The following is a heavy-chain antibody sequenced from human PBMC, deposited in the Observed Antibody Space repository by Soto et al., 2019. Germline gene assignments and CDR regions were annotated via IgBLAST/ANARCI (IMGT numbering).Heavy chain of an antibody. CDR3: ARTDRDFYGLDV. V-gene: IGHV3-13*05. J-gene: IGHJ6*02. CDR2: IGAAGDP. CDR1: GFTFRNYD. Sequence: EVQLVESGGGLVQPGGSLRLSCEASGFTFRNYDMHWVRQGTGKGLEWVSGIGAAGDPDYADSVEGRFTISRENAQNSFFLQMNSLRVGDTAVYYCARTDRDFYGLDVWDQGTTVIVSS.